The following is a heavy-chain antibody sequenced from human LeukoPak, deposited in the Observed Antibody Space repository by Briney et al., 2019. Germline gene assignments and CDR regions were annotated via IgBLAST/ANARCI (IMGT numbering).Heavy chain of an antibody. V-gene: IGHV1-69*06. J-gene: IGHJ6*04. CDR1: GGTFSSYA. CDR3: AKDQGPSILWFGDFSRGKYGMDV. D-gene: IGHD3-10*01. CDR2: IIPIFGTA. Sequence: SVKVSCKASGGTFSSYAISWVRQAPGQGLEWMGGIIPIFGTANYAQKFQGRVTITADKSTSTAYMELSSLRSEDTAVYYCAKDQGPSILWFGDFSRGKYGMDVWGKGTTVTVSS.